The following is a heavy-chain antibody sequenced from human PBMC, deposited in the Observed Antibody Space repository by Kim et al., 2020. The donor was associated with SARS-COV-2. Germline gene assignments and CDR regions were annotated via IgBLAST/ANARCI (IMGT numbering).Heavy chain of an antibody. CDR2: TSSDGSTQ. CDR1: GFTFNINA. D-gene: IGHD3-10*01. J-gene: IGHJ6*01. CDR3: VRPHCTYITCDLAYYAV. V-gene: IGHV3-30*07. Sequence: GGSLRLSCAASGFTFNINAIHWVRQAPGKGLEWVGVTSSDGSTQYYAASVKGRFAISRDNSKSTVYLQMTSLRAEDTAVYYCVRPHCTYITCDLAYYAV.